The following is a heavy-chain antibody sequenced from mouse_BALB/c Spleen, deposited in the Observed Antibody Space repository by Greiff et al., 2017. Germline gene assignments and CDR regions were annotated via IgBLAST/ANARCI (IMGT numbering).Heavy chain of an antibody. CDR2: IDPETGGT. D-gene: IGHD4-1*01. Sequence: VQLHQSGAELVRPGASVTLSCKASGYTFTDYEMHWVKQTPVHGLEWIGAIDPETGGTAYNQKFKGKATLTADKSSSTAYMELRSLTSEDSAVYYCTRNWFYAMDHWGQGTSVTVSS. J-gene: IGHJ4*01. CDR1: GYTFTDYE. V-gene: IGHV1-15*01. CDR3: TRNWFYAMDH.